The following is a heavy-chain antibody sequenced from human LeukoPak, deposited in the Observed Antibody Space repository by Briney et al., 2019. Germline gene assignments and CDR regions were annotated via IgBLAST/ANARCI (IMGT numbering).Heavy chain of an antibody. V-gene: IGHV1-24*01. J-gene: IGHJ4*02. Sequence: GASVKVSCKVSGYTLTELSMHWVRQAPGKGLEWMGGFDPEDGETIYAQKFQGRVTMTRDTSTSTVYMELSSLRSEDTAVYYCARESGSATGWFDYWGQGTLVTVSS. CDR3: ARESGSATGWFDY. D-gene: IGHD5-24*01. CDR1: GYTLTELS. CDR2: FDPEDGET.